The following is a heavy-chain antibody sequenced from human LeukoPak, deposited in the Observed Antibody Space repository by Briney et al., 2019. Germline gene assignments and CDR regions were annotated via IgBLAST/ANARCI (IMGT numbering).Heavy chain of an antibody. V-gene: IGHV1-18*04. CDR2: ISAYNGNT. D-gene: IGHD3-10*01. CDR1: GYTSTGYY. Sequence: GASVKVSCKASGYTSTGYYMHWVRQAPGQGLEWMGWISAYNGNTNYAQKLQGRVTMTTDTSTSTAYMELRSLRSDDTAVYYCATSGGVGPWFGADFDYWGQGTLVTVSS. J-gene: IGHJ4*02. CDR3: ATSGGVGPWFGADFDY.